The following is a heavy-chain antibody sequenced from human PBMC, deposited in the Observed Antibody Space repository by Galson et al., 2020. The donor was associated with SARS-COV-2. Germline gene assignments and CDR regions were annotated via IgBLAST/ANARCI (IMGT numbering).Heavy chain of an antibody. Sequence: GGSLRLSCAASGFTFISYAMHWVRQATGKGLEWVAVISYDGSNKYYADSVKGRFTISRDNSKNTLYLQMNSLRAEDTAVYYCARTSGSYSYYFDYWGQGTLVTVSS. J-gene: IGHJ4*02. CDR2: ISYDGSNK. CDR1: GFTFISYA. V-gene: IGHV3-30*04. D-gene: IGHD1-26*01. CDR3: ARTSGSYSYYFDY.